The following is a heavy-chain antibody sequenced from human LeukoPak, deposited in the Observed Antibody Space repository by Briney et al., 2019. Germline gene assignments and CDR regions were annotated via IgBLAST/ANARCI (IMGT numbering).Heavy chain of an antibody. CDR2: INARGDT. J-gene: IGHJ5*02. CDR1: GWSFNDYY. V-gene: IGHV4-34*01. CDR3: ARGQVPAARGYNWFDP. Sequence: PSETLSLTCAVYGWSFNDYYWNWIRQPPGKGLEWIGEINARGDTNFNPSLKSRVTISVDTSKSQLSLRLTSMIAADTAVYYCARGQVPAARGYNWFDPWGQGTLVTVSS. D-gene: IGHD2-2*01.